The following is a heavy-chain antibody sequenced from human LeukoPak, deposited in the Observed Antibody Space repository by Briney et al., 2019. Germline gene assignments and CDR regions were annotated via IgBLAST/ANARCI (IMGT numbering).Heavy chain of an antibody. CDR2: INHSGST. J-gene: IGHJ4*02. CDR1: GGSFSGYY. CDR3: AGVVPAAITGPFDY. Sequence: SETLSLTCAVYGGSFSGYYWSWIRQPPGKGLEWIGEINHSGSTNYNPSLKSRVTISVDTSKNQFSLKLSSVTAADTAVYYCAGVVPAAITGPFDYWGQGTLVTVSS. D-gene: IGHD2-2*02. V-gene: IGHV4-34*01.